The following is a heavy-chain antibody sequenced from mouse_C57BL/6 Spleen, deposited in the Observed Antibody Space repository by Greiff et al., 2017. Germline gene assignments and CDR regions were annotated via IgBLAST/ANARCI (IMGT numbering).Heavy chain of an antibody. CDR2: IYPGDGDT. CDR3: AREKTAQATVGY. V-gene: IGHV1-82*01. D-gene: IGHD3-2*02. J-gene: IGHJ2*01. CDR1: GYAFSSSW. Sequence: VHLVESGPELVKPGASVKMSCKASGYAFSSSWMNWVKQRPGKGLEWIGRIYPGDGDTNYNGKFKGKATLTADKSSSTAYMQLSSLTSEDSAVYFCAREKTAQATVGYWGQGTTLTVSS.